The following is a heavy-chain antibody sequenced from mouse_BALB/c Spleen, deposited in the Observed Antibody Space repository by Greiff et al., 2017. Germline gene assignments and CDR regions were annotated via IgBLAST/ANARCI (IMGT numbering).Heavy chain of an antibody. CDR1: GYTFTSYW. CDR3: AREGYYGNYVGYFDV. Sequence: QVQLQQSGAELAKPGASVKMSCKASGYTFTSYWMHWVKQRPGQGLEWIGYINPSTGYTEYNQKFKNKATLTADKSSSTAYMQLSSLTSEDSAVYYCAREGYYGNYVGYFDVWGAGTTVTVSS. J-gene: IGHJ1*01. V-gene: IGHV1-7*01. D-gene: IGHD2-1*01. CDR2: INPSTGYT.